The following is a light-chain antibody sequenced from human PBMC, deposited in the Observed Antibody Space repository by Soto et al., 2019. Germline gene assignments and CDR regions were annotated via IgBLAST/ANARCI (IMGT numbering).Light chain of an antibody. V-gene: IGKV3-15*01. CDR1: QSVNRN. J-gene: IGKJ5*01. Sequence: EILLTQSPATLSASPGERATLSCRSSQSVNRNLGWYQQKPGQAPRLLIFAASTRAPGIPARFSGSGSGTEFTLTIIGLQSEDFAVYYCEQYNSWTSISFGQGTRLEVK. CDR2: AAS. CDR3: EQYNSWTSIS.